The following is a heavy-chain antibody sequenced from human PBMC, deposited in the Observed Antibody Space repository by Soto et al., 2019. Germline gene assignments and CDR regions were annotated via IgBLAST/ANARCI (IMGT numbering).Heavy chain of an antibody. V-gene: IGHV3-23*01. CDR3: AKPTTYDYGDYRSPDFDY. CDR1: GFTFSSYA. Sequence: EVQLLESGGGLVQPGGSLRLSCAASGFTFSSYAMSWVRQAPGKGLEWVSAISGSGGSTYYADSVKGRFTISRDNSKNTLYLQMNSLRAEDTAVYYCAKPTTYDYGDYRSPDFDYWGQGTLVTVSS. J-gene: IGHJ4*02. CDR2: ISGSGGST. D-gene: IGHD4-17*01.